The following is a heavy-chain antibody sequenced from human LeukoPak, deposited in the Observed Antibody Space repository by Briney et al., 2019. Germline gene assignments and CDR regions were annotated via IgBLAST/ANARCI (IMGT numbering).Heavy chain of an antibody. D-gene: IGHD5-18*01. J-gene: IGHJ4*02. Sequence: SVKVSCKASGGTFGNYGINWVRQAPGQGLEWMGGITPIFGTANYVQKFQGRVTITADKSTSTAYMELSRLRSEDTATYYCARASSDDTAMATPFAYWGQGTLVIVSS. V-gene: IGHV1-69*06. CDR3: ARASSDDTAMATPFAY. CDR2: ITPIFGTA. CDR1: GGTFGNYG.